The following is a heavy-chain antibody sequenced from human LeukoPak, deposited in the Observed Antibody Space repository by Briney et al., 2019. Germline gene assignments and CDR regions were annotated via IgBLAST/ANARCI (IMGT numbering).Heavy chain of an antibody. CDR1: GYTFTGYY. D-gene: IGHD3-10*01. CDR2: INPNSGGT. V-gene: IGHV1-2*07. CDR3: AREVSGYYGSGSYFPPSSYGMDV. J-gene: IGHJ6*02. Sequence: ASVKVSCKASGYTFTGYYMHWVRQAPGQGLECVGWINPNSGGTNYAHKLQGRVTMTRDTSISTAYMELSRLRSDDTAVYYCAREVSGYYGSGSYFPPSSYGMDVWGQGTTVTVSS.